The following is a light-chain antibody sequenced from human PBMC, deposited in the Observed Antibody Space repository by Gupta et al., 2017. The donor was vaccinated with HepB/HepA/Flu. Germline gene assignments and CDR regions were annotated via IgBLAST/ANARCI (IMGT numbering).Light chain of an antibody. CDR1: HRVSND. CDR2: RAS. J-gene: IGKJ1*01. CDR3: QHYHGSPLRWT. Sequence: IVMTRAPASRSVSRGERVALSYRASHRVSNDEAWYQQIPCHPPRLLRHRASIRPTGSPAMSSCSGSGTEFTLTISSLQSEDVAVDHCQHYHGSPLRWTFGQGTKVEIK. V-gene: IGKV3-15*01.